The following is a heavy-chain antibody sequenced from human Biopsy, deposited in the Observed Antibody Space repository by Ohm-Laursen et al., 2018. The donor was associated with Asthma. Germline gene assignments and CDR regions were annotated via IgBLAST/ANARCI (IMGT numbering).Heavy chain of an antibody. CDR3: AKVRSDWVITESFDY. V-gene: IGHV3-9*01. CDR1: GFKFDEYT. Sequence: RSLRLSCAASGFKFDEYTMHWVRQAQGKGLEWVSGISWNSATIGYADSVEGRFTISRDNAKNSVFLHIDSLRPEDTAFYYCAKVRSDWVITESFDYWGQGVLVTVSS. J-gene: IGHJ4*02. CDR2: ISWNSATI. D-gene: IGHD3-22*01.